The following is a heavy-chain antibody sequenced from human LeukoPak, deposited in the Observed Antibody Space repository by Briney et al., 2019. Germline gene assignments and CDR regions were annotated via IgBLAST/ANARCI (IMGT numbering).Heavy chain of an antibody. J-gene: IGHJ4*02. CDR2: INHSGST. CDR1: GGSFSGYY. Sequence: PSETLSLTCAVYGGSFSGYYWSWIRQPPGKGLEWIGEINHSGSTNYNPSLKSRVTISVDTSKNQFSLKLSSVTAADTAVYYCARGYCTNGVCYEFGYWGQGTLVTVSS. V-gene: IGHV4-34*01. D-gene: IGHD2-8*01. CDR3: ARGYCTNGVCYEFGY.